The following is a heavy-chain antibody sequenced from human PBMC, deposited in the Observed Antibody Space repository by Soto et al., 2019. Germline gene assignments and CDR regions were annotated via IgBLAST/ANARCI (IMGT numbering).Heavy chain of an antibody. D-gene: IGHD2-2*01. V-gene: IGHV3-23*01. J-gene: IGHJ5*02. CDR1: GFTFSSYA. Sequence: TGGSLRLSCAASGFTFSSYAMSWFRQAPGKGLEWVSAISGSGGSTYYADSVKGRFTISRDNSKNTLYLQMNSLRAEDTAVYYCAKDGNEYCSSTSCYGENWFDPWGQGTLVTVSS. CDR2: ISGSGGST. CDR3: AKDGNEYCSSTSCYGENWFDP.